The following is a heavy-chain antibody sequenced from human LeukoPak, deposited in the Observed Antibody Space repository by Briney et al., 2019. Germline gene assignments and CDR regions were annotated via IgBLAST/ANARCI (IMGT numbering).Heavy chain of an antibody. D-gene: IGHD3-10*01. Sequence: GGSLRLSCAASGFTFSGYYISWIRQAPGKGLEWVSYISSSGSTIYYADSVKGRFTISRDNAKNSLYLQMNSLRAEDTAVYYCARYGANYYYYGMDVWGQGTTVTVSS. J-gene: IGHJ6*02. CDR1: GFTFSGYY. CDR3: ARYGANYYYYGMDV. CDR2: ISSSGSTI. V-gene: IGHV3-11*01.